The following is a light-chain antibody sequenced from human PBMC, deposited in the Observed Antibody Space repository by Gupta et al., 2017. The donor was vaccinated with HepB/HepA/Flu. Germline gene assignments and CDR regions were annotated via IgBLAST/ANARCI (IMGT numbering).Light chain of an antibody. J-gene: IGKJ2*01. V-gene: IGKV3-20*01. CDR1: QRLSNNH. CDR3: QQYGRSPYT. Sequence: EHVLTQSPGTLSLSPGERATLSCRASQRLSNNHVAWYQQKPGQAPRLLIFGASSRATGIPDRFSGSGSGTDFTLTISRLEPEDFAVYYCQQYGRSPYTFGQGTXLEIK. CDR2: GAS.